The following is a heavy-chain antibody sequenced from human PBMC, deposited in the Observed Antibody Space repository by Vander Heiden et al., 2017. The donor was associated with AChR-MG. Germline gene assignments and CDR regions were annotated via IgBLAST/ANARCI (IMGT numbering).Heavy chain of an antibody. CDR1: GYPFTPHY. CDR3: ARAFCSTTSCYTEDYYYYGLDV. D-gene: IGHD2-2*02. Sequence: QVQLVQSGAEVKKPGASVKVSCTASGYPFTPHYTHWMRQAPGERLQWMAWSNPNNGDTNYSQKFQGRVTMTRDRSISSAYMELSSLTSDDTAVYYCARAFCSTTSCYTEDYYYYGLDVWGQGTTVTVSS. J-gene: IGHJ6*02. V-gene: IGHV1-2*02. CDR2: SNPNNGDT.